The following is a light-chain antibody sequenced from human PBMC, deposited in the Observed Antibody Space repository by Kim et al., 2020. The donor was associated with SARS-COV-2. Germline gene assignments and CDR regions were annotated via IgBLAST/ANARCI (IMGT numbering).Light chain of an antibody. V-gene: IGKV3-20*01. CDR3: QQYGNSRT. Sequence: LAAGERATLSCRASQTVSRNQLAWYQQKPGQAPRLLIYGASSRATGIPDRFSGRGSGTDFSLTISRLEPEDCAVYYCQQYGNSRTFGQGTKVDIK. J-gene: IGKJ1*01. CDR1: QTVSRNQ. CDR2: GAS.